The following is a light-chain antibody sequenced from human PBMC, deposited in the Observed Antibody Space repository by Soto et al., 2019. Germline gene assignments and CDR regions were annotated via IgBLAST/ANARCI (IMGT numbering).Light chain of an antibody. Sequence: EIVLTQSPGTLSLSPGERASLSCRASQSIANSLAWNQQKPGQAPRLLIFGASNRATGIPDRFSGSGSGTDFTLTISRLEPEDFAVYHCQQYGGSPRTFGQGTKVDIK. J-gene: IGKJ1*01. V-gene: IGKV3-20*01. CDR1: QSIANS. CDR2: GAS. CDR3: QQYGGSPRT.